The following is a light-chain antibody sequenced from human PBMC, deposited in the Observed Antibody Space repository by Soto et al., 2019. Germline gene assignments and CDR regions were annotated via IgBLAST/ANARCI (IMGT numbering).Light chain of an antibody. V-gene: IGKV3D-20*02. CDR3: QQRSNWPPLIT. CDR2: GAS. CDR1: RSVSSSY. J-gene: IGKJ5*01. Sequence: EIVLRQSPGTLSLSPGERATLSCRASRSVSSSYLAWCEQKPGQAPRLIIYGASSRATGIPDRFSGSGSGTDFTLTISSVEPEDFAVYYCQQRSNWPPLITFGQGTRLEIK.